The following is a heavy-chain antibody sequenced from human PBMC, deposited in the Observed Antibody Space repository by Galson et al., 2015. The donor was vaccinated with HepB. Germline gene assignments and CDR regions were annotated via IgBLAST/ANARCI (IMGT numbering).Heavy chain of an antibody. D-gene: IGHD3-10*01. V-gene: IGHV1-2*06. Sequence: SVKVSCKASGYTFTGYYMHWVRQAPGQGLEWMGRINPNSGGTNYAQKFQGRVTMTRDTSISTAYMELSRLRSDDTAVYYCARVPYYYGSGPSFDYLGQGTLVTVSS. CDR1: GYTFTGYY. CDR3: ARVPYYYGSGPSFDY. J-gene: IGHJ4*02. CDR2: INPNSGGT.